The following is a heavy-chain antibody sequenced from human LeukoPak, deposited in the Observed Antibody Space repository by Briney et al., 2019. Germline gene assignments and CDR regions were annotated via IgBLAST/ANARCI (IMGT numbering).Heavy chain of an antibody. V-gene: IGHV4-39*07. J-gene: IGHJ4*02. Sequence: SETLSLTCTVSGGSIRSSDYYWAWIRQPPGRGLEWIGTIHYSGSTFYKPPLKSRLTVSADTSKNQFSLKLSSVTAADTAVYYCARAKGDYVWGSYRPYYFDYWGQGTLVTVSS. CDR2: IHYSGST. CDR1: GGSIRSSDYY. CDR3: ARAKGDYVWGSYRPYYFDY. D-gene: IGHD3-16*02.